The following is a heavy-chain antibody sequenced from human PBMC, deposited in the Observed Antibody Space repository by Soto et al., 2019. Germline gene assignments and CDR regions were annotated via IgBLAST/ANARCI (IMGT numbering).Heavy chain of an antibody. V-gene: IGHV4-34*01. CDR1: GGSFSGYY. CDR2: INHSGST. D-gene: IGHD3-10*01. Sequence: QVHLQQWGAGLLKPSETLSLTCAVYGGSFSGYYWSWIRQPPGKGLDWIGEINHSGSTNYNPSLKSRVSISVGTSNIQFCLKLSSVTAAETAVYYCARGRGDGYNQHWYFDLWGRGTLVTVSS. J-gene: IGHJ2*01. CDR3: ARGRGDGYNQHWYFDL.